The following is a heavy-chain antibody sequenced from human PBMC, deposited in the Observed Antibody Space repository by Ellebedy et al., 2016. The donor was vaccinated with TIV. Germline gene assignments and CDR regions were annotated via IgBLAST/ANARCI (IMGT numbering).Heavy chain of an antibody. J-gene: IGHJ4*02. V-gene: IGHV3-30-3*01. CDR1: GFMFMSYG. CDR2: VSHDGSDK. CDR3: ARAHRSLRLLDWLTY. Sequence: GESLKISCAASGFMFMSYGMHWVRQAPGKGLEWLAVVSHDGSDKSYADSVKGRFSVSRDNSKNTLYLQMNTLGVQDTAVYYCARAHRSLRLLDWLTYWGQGTQVTVSS. D-gene: IGHD3/OR15-3a*01.